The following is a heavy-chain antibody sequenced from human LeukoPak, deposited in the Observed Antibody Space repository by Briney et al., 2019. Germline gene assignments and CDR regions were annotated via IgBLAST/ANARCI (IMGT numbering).Heavy chain of an antibody. CDR2: IYYSGST. D-gene: IGHD1-20*01. Sequence: SETLSLTCTVSGGSISSYYWSWIRQPPGKGLEWIGYIYYSGSTNYNPSLKSRVTISVDTSKNQSSLKLSSVTAADTAVYYCAATRYNWNDPGYYFDYWGQGTLVTVSS. J-gene: IGHJ4*02. CDR1: GGSISSYY. V-gene: IGHV4-59*08. CDR3: AATRYNWNDPGYYFDY.